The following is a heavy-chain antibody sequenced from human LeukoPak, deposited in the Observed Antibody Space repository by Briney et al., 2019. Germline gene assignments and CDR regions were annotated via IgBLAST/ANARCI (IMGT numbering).Heavy chain of an antibody. CDR1: GYTFTGYY. J-gene: IGHJ4*02. CDR2: INPNSGGT. CDR3: ARGYYDSSGYYTYYFDY. Sequence: ASVKVSCKASGYTFTGYYMHWVRQAPGQGLEWMGWINPNSGGTNYAQKFQGRVTMTRDTSISTAYMELSRLRSDDTAVYYCARGYYDSSGYYTYYFDYWGQGTLVTVSS. V-gene: IGHV1-2*02. D-gene: IGHD3-22*01.